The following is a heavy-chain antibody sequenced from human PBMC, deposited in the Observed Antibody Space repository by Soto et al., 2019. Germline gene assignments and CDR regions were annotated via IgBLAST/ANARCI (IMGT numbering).Heavy chain of an antibody. CDR3: ARALRYYYDSSGYNFDY. D-gene: IGHD3-22*01. CDR2: TYYRSKWYN. CDR1: GDSVSSNSAA. V-gene: IGHV6-1*01. J-gene: IGHJ4*02. Sequence: SQTLSLTCAISGDSVSSNSAAWNWIRQSPSRGLEWLGRTYYRSKWYNDYAVSVKSRITINPDTSKNQFSLQLNSVTPEDTAVYYCARALRYYYDSSGYNFDYWGQGTLVTVSS.